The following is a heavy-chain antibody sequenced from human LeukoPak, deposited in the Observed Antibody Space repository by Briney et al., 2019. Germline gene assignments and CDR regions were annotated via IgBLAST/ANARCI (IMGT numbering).Heavy chain of an antibody. Sequence: PGGSLRLSCAASGFTFSSYWMSWVRQAPGKGLEWVANIKQDGSEKYYVDSVKGRFTISRDNAKNSLYLQMNSLRAEDTAVYYCARVPQHLRPTLDYYYYMDVWGKGTTVTVSS. D-gene: IGHD3-3*01. CDR2: IKQDGSEK. CDR3: ARVPQHLRPTLDYYYYMDV. V-gene: IGHV3-7*01. J-gene: IGHJ6*03. CDR1: GFTFSSYW.